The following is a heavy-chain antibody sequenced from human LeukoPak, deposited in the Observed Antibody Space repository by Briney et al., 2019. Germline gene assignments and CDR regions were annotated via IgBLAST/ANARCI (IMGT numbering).Heavy chain of an antibody. Sequence: GRSLRLSCAASGFTFSSYAMHWVRQAPGKGLEWVAVISYDGSNKYYADSVKGRFTISRDNSKNTLYLQMNSLRAEDTAVYYCAREARGNPYYFDYWGQGTLVTVSS. J-gene: IGHJ4*02. CDR3: AREARGNPYYFDY. D-gene: IGHD4-23*01. V-gene: IGHV3-30-3*01. CDR2: ISYDGSNK. CDR1: GFTFSSYA.